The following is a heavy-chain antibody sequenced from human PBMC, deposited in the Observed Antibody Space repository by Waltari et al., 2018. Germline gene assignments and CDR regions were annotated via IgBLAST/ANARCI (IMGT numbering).Heavy chain of an antibody. D-gene: IGHD3-9*01. V-gene: IGHV4-59*11. J-gene: IGHJ5*02. Sequence: QVQLQESGPGLVKPSETLSLTCTVSGGSISSHYWSWLRQPPGKGLEWIGYIYYRGSTKSNPSLKGRVTISVETSKNQCSLKLSSVTAADTAVYYCARDFDTWFDPWGQGTLVTVSS. CDR2: IYYRGST. CDR1: GGSISSHY. CDR3: ARDFDTWFDP.